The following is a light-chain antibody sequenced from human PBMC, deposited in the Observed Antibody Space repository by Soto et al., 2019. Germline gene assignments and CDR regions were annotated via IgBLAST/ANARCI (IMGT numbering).Light chain of an antibody. CDR3: QQYNNWPPIT. J-gene: IGKJ5*01. V-gene: IGKV3-15*01. CDR1: QRVSSS. Sequence: EIVMTQSPATLSVSPGERATLSCRASQRVSSSLAWYQQRPGQAPRLLIYGASTRATGIPVRFSGSGSGTEFTLTISSLQSEDFAVYYCQQYNNWPPITFGQGTRLEIK. CDR2: GAS.